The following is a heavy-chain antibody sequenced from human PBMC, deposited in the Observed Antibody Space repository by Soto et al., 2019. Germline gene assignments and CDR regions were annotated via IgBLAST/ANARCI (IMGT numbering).Heavy chain of an antibody. Sequence: PGGSLRLSCAASGFTFSSYSMNWVRQAPGKGLEWVSSISSSSNYIYYADSVKGRFTISRDNAKNSLYLQMNSLRAEDTAVYYCARGDTNMVPNAFEYWGQGTLVTVSS. D-gene: IGHD5-18*01. CDR1: GFTFSSYS. CDR2: ISSSSNYI. J-gene: IGHJ4*02. CDR3: ARGDTNMVPNAFEY. V-gene: IGHV3-21*01.